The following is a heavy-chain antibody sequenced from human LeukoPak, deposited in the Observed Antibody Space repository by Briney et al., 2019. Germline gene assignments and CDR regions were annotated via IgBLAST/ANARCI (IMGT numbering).Heavy chain of an antibody. CDR2: IIPIFGTA. V-gene: IGHV1-69*05. D-gene: IGHD6-19*01. CDR1: GGTFSSYA. Sequence: SVKVSCKASGGTFSSYAISWVRQAPGQGLEWMGRIIPIFGTANYAQKFQGRVTITTDKSTSTAYMELNSLRSEDTAVYYCASSRWLPYYYYYYMDVWGKGTTVTVSS. CDR3: ASSRWLPYYYYYYMDV. J-gene: IGHJ6*03.